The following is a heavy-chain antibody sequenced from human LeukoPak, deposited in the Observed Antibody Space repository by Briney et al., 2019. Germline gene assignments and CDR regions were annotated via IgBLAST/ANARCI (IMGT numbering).Heavy chain of an antibody. D-gene: IGHD3-22*01. CDR3: TRDLTGHYSIDY. Sequence: GGSLRLSCAACGFTFSTYAIHWVRQAPGKGLEWVAFISNNGRNKDYADSVKGRFTISRDNSKNTLYLQVNSLRPDDTAVYYCTRDLTGHYSIDYWGQGTLVTVSS. CDR1: GFTFSTYA. V-gene: IGHV3-30*04. CDR2: ISNNGRNK. J-gene: IGHJ4*02.